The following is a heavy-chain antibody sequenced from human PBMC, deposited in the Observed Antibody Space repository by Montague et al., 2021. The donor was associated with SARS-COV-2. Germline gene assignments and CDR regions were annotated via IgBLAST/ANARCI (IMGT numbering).Heavy chain of an antibody. Sequence: SETLSLTCNASGGSIRNYYWSWIRQPAGKGLEWIGRIYSSGSINYNPSLRTRITLSVDTSKNQLSLRLNSVTAADTAVCCCARNPGAYYGMDVWGQGTTVTVSS. V-gene: IGHV4-4*07. J-gene: IGHJ6*02. CDR3: ARNPGAYYGMDV. CDR1: GGSIRNYY. D-gene: IGHD3-10*01. CDR2: IYSSGSI.